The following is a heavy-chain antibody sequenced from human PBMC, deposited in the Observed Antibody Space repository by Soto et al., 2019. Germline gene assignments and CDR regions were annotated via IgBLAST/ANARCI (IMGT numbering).Heavy chain of an antibody. CDR3: ARDGLVASDY. CDR1: GIDVSTNY. Sequence: EVQLVESGGGLVQPGGSLRLSCAASGIDVSTNYVSWFRQAPGKGLEWFSVIYSGGTTYYADSVKGRFTISRDNTKNTVYLQMNSLSLEDTALYYCARDGLVASDYRGQGTLVTISS. V-gene: IGHV3-66*01. CDR2: IYSGGTT. D-gene: IGHD2-15*01. J-gene: IGHJ4*02.